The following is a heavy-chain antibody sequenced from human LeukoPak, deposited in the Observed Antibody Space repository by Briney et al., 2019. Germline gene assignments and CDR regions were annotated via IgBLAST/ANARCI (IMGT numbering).Heavy chain of an antibody. J-gene: IGHJ6*02. CDR3: ATGYIVTAGLMDV. CDR1: GYTLTELS. V-gene: IGHV1-24*01. Sequence: ASVKVSCKVSGYTLTELSMFWVRQAPGKGLEWMGSFDPEDGKAVYAQKFQGRVTMTEDTSTDTAYMELSSLRSEDTAVYYRATGYIVTAGLMDVWGQGTTVTVSS. CDR2: FDPEDGKA. D-gene: IGHD2/OR15-2a*01.